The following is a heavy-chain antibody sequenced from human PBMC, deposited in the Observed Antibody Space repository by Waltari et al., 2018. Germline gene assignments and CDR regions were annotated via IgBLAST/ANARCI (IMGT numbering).Heavy chain of an antibody. D-gene: IGHD5-18*01. V-gene: IGHV1-18*01. CDR3: ASVKRGYSYGYYYYGMDV. CDR2: ISAYNGNT. Sequence: QVQLVQSGAEVKKPGASVKVSCKASGYTFTSYGISWVRQAPGQGLEWMGWISAYNGNTNYAQKRQGRVTMTTDTSTSTAYMELRSLRSDDTAVYYCASVKRGYSYGYYYYGMDVWGQGTTVTVSS. J-gene: IGHJ6*02. CDR1: GYTFTSYG.